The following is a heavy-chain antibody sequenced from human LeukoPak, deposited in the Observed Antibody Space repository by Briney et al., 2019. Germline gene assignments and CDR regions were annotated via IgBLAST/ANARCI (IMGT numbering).Heavy chain of an antibody. D-gene: IGHD2-2*01. Sequence: ASVKVSCKASGYTFTGYYMHWVRQAPGQGLEWMGRINPNSGGTNYAQKFQGRVTMTRDTSISTAYMELSRLRSDDTAVYYCARERYCSSTSCVDYWGQGTLVTVSS. V-gene: IGHV1-2*06. CDR3: ARERYCSSTSCVDY. CDR2: INPNSGGT. J-gene: IGHJ4*02. CDR1: GYTFTGYY.